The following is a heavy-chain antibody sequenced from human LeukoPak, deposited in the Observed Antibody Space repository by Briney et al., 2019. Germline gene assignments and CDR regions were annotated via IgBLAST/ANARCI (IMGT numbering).Heavy chain of an antibody. CDR3: AREVFRYSSSWYQSLGNWFDP. D-gene: IGHD6-13*01. CDR1: GGSISSSNYY. J-gene: IGHJ5*02. CDR2: IYTSGST. Sequence: PSETLSLTCTVSGGSISSSNYYWNWIRQPAGKGLEWIGRIYTSGSTNYNPSLKSRVTISVDTSKNQFSLKLSSVTAADTAVYYCAREVFRYSSSWYQSLGNWFDPWGQGTLVTVSS. V-gene: IGHV4-61*02.